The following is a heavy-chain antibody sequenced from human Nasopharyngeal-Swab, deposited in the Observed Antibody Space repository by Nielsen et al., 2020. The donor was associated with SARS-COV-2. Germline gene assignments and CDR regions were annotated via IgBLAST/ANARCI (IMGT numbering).Heavy chain of an antibody. CDR2: MNPNSGNT. V-gene: IGHV1-8*01. J-gene: IGHJ4*02. CDR1: GYTFTSYD. D-gene: IGHD1-7*01. CDR3: ARVRVLELFDY. Sequence: ASVKVSCKASGYTFTSYDINWVRQATGQGLEWMGWMNPNSGNTGYAQKFQGSVTLPRNTSIRTASLALSILRSADTAVYYCARVRVLELFDYWGQGTLVTVSS.